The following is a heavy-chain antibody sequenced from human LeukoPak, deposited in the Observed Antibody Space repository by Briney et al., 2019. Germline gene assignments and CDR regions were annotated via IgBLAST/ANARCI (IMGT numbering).Heavy chain of an antibody. CDR3: TTVEYASFDI. D-gene: IGHD2-2*01. V-gene: IGHV3-15*01. J-gene: IGHJ3*02. CDR2: IKSKPDGGTT. CDR1: GFTVSNAW. Sequence: GGSLRLSCAASGFTVSNAWMSWVRQALEKGLEWVGRIKSKPDGGTTDYAAPVKGRFTISRDDSKNTLYLQMNSLKSEDTAVYYCTTVEYASFDIWGQGTMLTVSS.